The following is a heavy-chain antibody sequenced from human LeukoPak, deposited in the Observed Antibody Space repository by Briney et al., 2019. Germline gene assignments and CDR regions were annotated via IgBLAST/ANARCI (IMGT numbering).Heavy chain of an antibody. D-gene: IGHD3-9*01. CDR2: IYPGDSDT. CDR3: ARHRTYYDILTGYFLDY. V-gene: IGHV5-51*01. Sequence: GESLQISCKGSGYSFTSYWIGWVRQLPGKGLEWMGIIYPGDSDTRYSPSFQGQVTISADKSISTAYLQWSSLKASDTAMYYCARHRTYYDILTGYFLDYWGQGTLVTVSS. CDR1: GYSFTSYW. J-gene: IGHJ4*02.